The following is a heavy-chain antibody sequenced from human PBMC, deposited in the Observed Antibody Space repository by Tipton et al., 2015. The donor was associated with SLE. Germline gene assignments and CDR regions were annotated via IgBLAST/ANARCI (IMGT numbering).Heavy chain of an antibody. CDR3: ARDSGSYLGAFDI. CDR1: GFTFSAYD. CDR2: IRFDGSSY. D-gene: IGHD1-26*01. J-gene: IGHJ3*02. V-gene: IGHV3-33*01. Sequence: SLRLSCAASGFTFSAYDMHWVRQAPGKGLEWVAFIRFDGSSYYYTDFVKGRFTISRDNSKNTLHLQMNSLRAEDTAVYYCARDSGSYLGAFDIWGQGTMVTVSS.